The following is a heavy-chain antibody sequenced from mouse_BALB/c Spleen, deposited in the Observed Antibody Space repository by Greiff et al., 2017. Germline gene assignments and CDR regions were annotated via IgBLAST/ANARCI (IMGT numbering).Heavy chain of an antibody. D-gene: IGHD2-4*01. CDR2: IRSKSNNYAT. CDR1: GFTFNTYA. V-gene: IGHV10-1*02. CDR3: VRHPYDYEFTYYFDY. J-gene: IGHJ2*01. Sequence: EVKLVESGGGLVQPKGSLKLSCAASGFTFNTYAMNWVRQAPGKGLEWVARIRSKSNNYATYYADSVKDRFTISRDDSQSMLYLQMNNLKTEDTAMYYCVRHPYDYEFTYYFDYWGQGTTLTVSS.